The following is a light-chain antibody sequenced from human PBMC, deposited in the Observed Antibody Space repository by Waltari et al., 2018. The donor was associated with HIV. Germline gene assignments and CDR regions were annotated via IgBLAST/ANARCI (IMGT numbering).Light chain of an antibody. CDR3: HHYNNWRET. J-gene: IGKJ1*01. V-gene: IGKV3-15*01. CDR1: QSVNSN. Sequence: EIPITQSPATLSVSPGEGATLSCRPSQSVNSNLAWYQQKPGQTPRLLIYGTSTRATDIPARFSGSGSGTEFTLTISSLQSEDFAVYYCHHYNNWRETFGQGTKVEIK. CDR2: GTS.